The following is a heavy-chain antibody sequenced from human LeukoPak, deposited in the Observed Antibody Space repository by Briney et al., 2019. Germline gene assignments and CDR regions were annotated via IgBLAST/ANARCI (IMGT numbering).Heavy chain of an antibody. Sequence: ASETLSLTCTVSGGSISSYYWGWIRQPPGKGLEWIGSIYYSGSTYYNPSLKSRVTISVDTSKNQFSLKLSSVTAADTAVYYCARLPDIVVVVAAPYYFDYWGQGTLVTVSS. CDR3: ARLPDIVVVVAAPYYFDY. J-gene: IGHJ4*02. CDR2: IYYSGST. D-gene: IGHD2-15*01. CDR1: GGSISSYY. V-gene: IGHV4-39*01.